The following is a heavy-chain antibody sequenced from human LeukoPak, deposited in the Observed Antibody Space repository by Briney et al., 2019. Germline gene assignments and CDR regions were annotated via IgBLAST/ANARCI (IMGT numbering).Heavy chain of an antibody. Sequence: GGSLRLSCAASGFTFSSYSMNWVRQAPGKGLEWVAFIRYDGSQKFYADSVKGRFTISRDNSKNTLYLQMNSLRAEDTAVYYCAKGGTGTYWFDPWGQGTLVTVSS. V-gene: IGHV3-30*02. CDR1: GFTFSSYS. CDR3: AKGGTGTYWFDP. CDR2: IRYDGSQK. D-gene: IGHD1-1*01. J-gene: IGHJ5*02.